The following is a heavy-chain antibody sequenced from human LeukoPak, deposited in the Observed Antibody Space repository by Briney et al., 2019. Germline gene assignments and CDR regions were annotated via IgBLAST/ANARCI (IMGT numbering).Heavy chain of an antibody. Sequence: SETLSLTCTVSGGSISSGGYYWSWIRQHPGKGLEWIGCIYYSGTTYYHPSLTSRVAISVDASKNQFSLKLSSVTAADTAVYYCARSGTVTTWNYWGQGTLVTVSS. J-gene: IGHJ4*02. CDR3: ARSGTVTTWNY. D-gene: IGHD4-17*01. CDR1: GGSISSGGYY. V-gene: IGHV4-31*03. CDR2: IYYSGTT.